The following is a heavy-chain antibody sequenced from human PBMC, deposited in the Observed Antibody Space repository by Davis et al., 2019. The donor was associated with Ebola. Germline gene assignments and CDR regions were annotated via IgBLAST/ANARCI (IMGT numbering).Heavy chain of an antibody. CDR3: ARQNVAVVPAPDY. CDR2: IYYGGNT. J-gene: IGHJ4*01. CDR1: GGSISNVNYY. D-gene: IGHD2-15*01. Sequence: SETLSLTCSASGGSISNVNYYWGWIRQPPGKGLEWIGSIYYGGNTYYSPSLKSRVTMSVDTSKNQFSLKLRSVTAADTAVYYCARQNVAVVPAPDYWGQGTLVTVSS. V-gene: IGHV4-39*01.